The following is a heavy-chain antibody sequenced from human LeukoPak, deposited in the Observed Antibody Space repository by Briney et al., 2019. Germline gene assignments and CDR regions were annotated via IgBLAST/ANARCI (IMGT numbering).Heavy chain of an antibody. CDR1: GYTFTDYY. Sequence: GASVKVSCKASGYTFTDYYVHWVRQAPGQGLEWMGRINAKSGDTNAAQRFQGRVTMTRVTSITTAYLELSRLRSDDTAVYYCARDELYNGYYSAKYHYNGMDVWGQGTTVTVSS. CDR3: ARDELYNGYYSAKYHYNGMDV. CDR2: INAKSGDT. V-gene: IGHV1-2*06. D-gene: IGHD3-3*01. J-gene: IGHJ6*02.